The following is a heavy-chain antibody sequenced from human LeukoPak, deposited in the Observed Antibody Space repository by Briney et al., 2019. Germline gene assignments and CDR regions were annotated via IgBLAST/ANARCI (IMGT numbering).Heavy chain of an antibody. CDR2: IYYSGST. D-gene: IGHD2-2*01. Sequence: SETLSLTCTVSGGSISSSSYYWGWIRQPPGKGLEWIGSIYYSGSTYYNPSLKSRVTISVDTSKNQFSLKLSSVTAADTAVYYCARLTGEYCSSTSCYYYYYYYMDVWGKGTTVTISS. J-gene: IGHJ6*03. CDR1: GGSISSSSYY. V-gene: IGHV4-39*01. CDR3: ARLTGEYCSSTSCYYYYYYYMDV.